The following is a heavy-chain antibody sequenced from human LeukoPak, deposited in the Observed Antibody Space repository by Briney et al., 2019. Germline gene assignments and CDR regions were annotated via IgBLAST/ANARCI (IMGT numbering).Heavy chain of an antibody. J-gene: IGHJ4*02. D-gene: IGHD6-13*01. CDR1: GFTFSSCG. V-gene: IGHV3-48*04. CDR3: ARDARIAAEAFDY. Sequence: GGSLRLSCAASGFTFSSCGMHWVRQAPGKGLEWVSYISSSGSTIYYADSVKGRFTISRDNAKNSLYLQMNSLRAEDTAVYYCARDARIAAEAFDYWGQGTLVTVSS. CDR2: ISSSGSTI.